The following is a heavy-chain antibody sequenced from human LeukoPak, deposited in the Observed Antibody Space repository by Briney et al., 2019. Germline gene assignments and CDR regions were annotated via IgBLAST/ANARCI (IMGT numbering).Heavy chain of an antibody. D-gene: IGHD3-10*01. CDR2: INHSGST. Sequence: SETLSLTCAVYGGSFSGYYWSWIRQPPGKGLEWIGEINHSGSTNYNPSLKSRVTISVDTSKNQFSLKLSSVAAADTAVYYCARGVYYFGSGSYLIWGLGTMVTASS. V-gene: IGHV4-34*01. J-gene: IGHJ3*02. CDR3: ARGVYYFGSGSYLI. CDR1: GGSFSGYY.